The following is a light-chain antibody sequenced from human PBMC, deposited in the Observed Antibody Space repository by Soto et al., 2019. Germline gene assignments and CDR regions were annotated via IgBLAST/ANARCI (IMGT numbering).Light chain of an antibody. CDR1: QSISSW. Sequence: DIQMTQSPSTLSASVGDRVTITCRASQSISSWLAWYQQKPGKAPKLLIYKASSLESGVPSRFSGSGSGTEITLTISSLQPDDFATYYCQQYNSMFGQGTKVDI. CDR3: QQYNSM. J-gene: IGKJ1*01. V-gene: IGKV1-5*03. CDR2: KAS.